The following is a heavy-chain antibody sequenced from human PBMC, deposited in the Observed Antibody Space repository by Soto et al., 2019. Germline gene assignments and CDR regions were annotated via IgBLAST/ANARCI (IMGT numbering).Heavy chain of an antibody. J-gene: IGHJ5*02. CDR2: IYYSGST. CDR3: AREDYDFWSGHYLNWFDP. Sequence: LEILSLTCTISGGSISSSSYYWGWIRQPPGKGLEWIGSIYYSGSTYYNPSLKSRVTISVDTSKNQFSLKLSSVTAADTAVYHCAREDYDFWSGHYLNWFDPWGQGTLVTVSS. CDR1: GGSISSSSYY. D-gene: IGHD3-3*01. V-gene: IGHV4-39*02.